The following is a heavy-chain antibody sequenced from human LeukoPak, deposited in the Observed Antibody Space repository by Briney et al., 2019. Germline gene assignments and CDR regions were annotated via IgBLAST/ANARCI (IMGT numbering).Heavy chain of an antibody. Sequence: SGGSLKLSCAASGFTFSDHYMSWIRQAPGKGLEWVSYISSSGSTIYYADSVKGRFTISRDNAKNSLYLQMNSLRAEDTAVFYCARDRGYSYGDAFDIWGQGTMVTVSS. J-gene: IGHJ3*02. CDR3: ARDRGYSYGDAFDI. V-gene: IGHV3-11*01. CDR2: ISSSGSTI. D-gene: IGHD5-18*01. CDR1: GFTFSDHY.